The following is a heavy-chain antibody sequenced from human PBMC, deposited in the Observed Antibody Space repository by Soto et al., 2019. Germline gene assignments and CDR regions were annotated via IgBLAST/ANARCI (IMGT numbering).Heavy chain of an antibody. CDR2: ISDDSSYI. CDR1: GFMLSAYT. J-gene: IGHJ5*02. V-gene: IGHV3-21*06. CDR3: ATPYCFGH. Sequence: RGSLALSCAASGFMLSAYTMNWVRQAPGKGLGWLSSISDDSSYIDYADSLRGRFTVSRDNARNSLYLQIDSLGVEDTPVYYCATPYCFGHWGPGTLVTVYS. D-gene: IGHD2-15*01.